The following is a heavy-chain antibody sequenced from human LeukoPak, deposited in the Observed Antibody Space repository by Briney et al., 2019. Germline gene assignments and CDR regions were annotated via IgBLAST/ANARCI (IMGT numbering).Heavy chain of an antibody. CDR1: GFTFSSYA. CDR2: ISGSGGST. V-gene: IGHV3-23*01. D-gene: IGHD3-22*01. CDR3: AKDPNNYYDSSGYCFNYFDY. Sequence: GGSLRLSCAASGFTFSSYAMSWVRQAPGKGLEWVSAISGSGGSTYYADSVRGRFTISRDNSKNTLYLQMNSLRAEDTAVYYCAKDPNNYYDSSGYCFNYFDYWGQGTLVTVSS. J-gene: IGHJ4*02.